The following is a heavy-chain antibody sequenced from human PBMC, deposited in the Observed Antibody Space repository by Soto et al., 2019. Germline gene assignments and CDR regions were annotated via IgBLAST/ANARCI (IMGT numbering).Heavy chain of an antibody. J-gene: IGHJ4*02. CDR2: IYYSGST. CDR1: GGSISSSSYY. Sequence: SETLSLTCTVSGGSISSSSYYWGWIRQPPGKGLEWIGSIYYSGSTYYNPSLKSRVTISVDTSKNQFSLKLSSVTAADTAVYYCARRWDYGGYYFDYWGQGTLVTVSS. V-gene: IGHV4-39*01. D-gene: IGHD4-17*01. CDR3: ARRWDYGGYYFDY.